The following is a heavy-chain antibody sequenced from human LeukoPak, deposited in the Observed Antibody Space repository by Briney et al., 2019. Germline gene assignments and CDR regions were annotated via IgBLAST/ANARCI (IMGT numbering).Heavy chain of an antibody. CDR2: IKPDGSEK. Sequence: PGGSLRLSCAASGFTVSSNYMSWVRQAPGKGLEWVATIKPDGSEKYYVDSVKGRFTISRDNAKNSLFLQMSSLRAEDTAVYKCARDSDWFFWDWGLGTLVTVSS. J-gene: IGHJ4*02. V-gene: IGHV3-7*03. CDR3: ARDSDWFFWD. D-gene: IGHD3-9*01. CDR1: GFTVSSNY.